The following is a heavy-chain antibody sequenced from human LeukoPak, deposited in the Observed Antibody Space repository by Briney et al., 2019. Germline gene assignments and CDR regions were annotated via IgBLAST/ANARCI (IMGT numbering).Heavy chain of an antibody. CDR1: GYTFTSYD. CDR3: ASGGLCDY. V-gene: IGHV1-8*01. J-gene: IGHJ4*02. D-gene: IGHD4/OR15-4a*01. Sequence: ASVKVSCKASGYTFTSYDSNWVGQATGQGREGMGWMNPNSGNTGYAQKFQGTVTMTRNTSISTAYMELRSLRSEDTAVYYCASGGLCDYWGQGTLVTVSS. CDR2: MNPNSGNT.